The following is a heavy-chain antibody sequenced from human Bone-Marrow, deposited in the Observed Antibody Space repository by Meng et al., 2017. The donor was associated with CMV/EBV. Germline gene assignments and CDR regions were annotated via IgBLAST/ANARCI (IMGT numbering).Heavy chain of an antibody. CDR2: ISGSGGST. D-gene: IGHD3-9*01. Sequence: FSSYARSWVRQAPGKGLEWVSAISGSGGSTYYADSVKGRFTISRDNSKNTLYLQMNSLRAEDTAVYYCAKEGLRYFDWLLYGRGAFDYWGQGTLVTVSS. CDR1: FSSYA. J-gene: IGHJ4*02. CDR3: AKEGLRYFDWLLYGRGAFDY. V-gene: IGHV3-23*01.